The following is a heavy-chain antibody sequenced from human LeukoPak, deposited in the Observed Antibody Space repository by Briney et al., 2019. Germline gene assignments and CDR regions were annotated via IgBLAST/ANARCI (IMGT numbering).Heavy chain of an antibody. D-gene: IGHD2-21*01. V-gene: IGHV3-23*01. CDR3: AKKEGDTYFSWYMDV. CDR2: ISGRGGST. J-gene: IGHJ6*03. Sequence: GGSLRLSCAASGFTFSAYAMTWVRQAPGEGLEWVSAISGRGGSTYYADSVKGRFTISRDNSKKTLYLQMNSLRAEDTAIYYCAKKEGDTYFSWYMDVWGKGTTVTVSS. CDR1: GFTFSAYA.